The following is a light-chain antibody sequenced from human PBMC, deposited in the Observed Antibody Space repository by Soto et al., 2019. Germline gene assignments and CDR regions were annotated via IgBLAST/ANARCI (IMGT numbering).Light chain of an antibody. Sequence: QSVLTQSPSASGSPGQSVTISCTGTSSDIGGYNSVSWYQPHPGKAPKVMIYDVSKRPSGVPDRFSGFKSGNTASLTVSVLQAEDEADYYFSLYTDRNYLVVGTGTKLTVL. CDR1: SSDIGGYNS. J-gene: IGLJ1*01. CDR3: SLYTDRNYLV. V-gene: IGLV2-8*01. CDR2: DVS.